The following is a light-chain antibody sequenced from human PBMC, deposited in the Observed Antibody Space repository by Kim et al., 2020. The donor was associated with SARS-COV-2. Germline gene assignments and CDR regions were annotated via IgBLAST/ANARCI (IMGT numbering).Light chain of an antibody. CDR1: QSVSSSY. CDR2: GAS. CDR3: HQYGSSPLT. J-gene: IGKJ4*01. Sequence: EIVLTQSPGTLSLSPGERATLSCRASQSVSSSYLAWYQQKPGQAPRLLSYGASSRATGIPDRFSGSGSGTDFTLTISRLEPEDFAVYYCHQYGSSPLTFGGGTKVDIK. V-gene: IGKV3-20*01.